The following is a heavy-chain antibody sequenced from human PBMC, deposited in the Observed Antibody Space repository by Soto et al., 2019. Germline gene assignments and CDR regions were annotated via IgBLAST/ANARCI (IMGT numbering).Heavy chain of an antibody. V-gene: IGHV4-30-2*01. CDR1: GGSISSGGYS. D-gene: IGHD1-20*01. J-gene: IGHJ4*02. CDR2: IYHSGST. Sequence: SETLSLTCAVSGGSISSGGYSWSWIRQPPGKGLEWIGYIYHSGSTYYNPSPKSRVTISVDRSKNQFSLKLSSVTAADTAVYYCAREGSNWILFGRADYYFDSWGQGTLVTVSS. CDR3: AREGSNWILFGRADYYFDS.